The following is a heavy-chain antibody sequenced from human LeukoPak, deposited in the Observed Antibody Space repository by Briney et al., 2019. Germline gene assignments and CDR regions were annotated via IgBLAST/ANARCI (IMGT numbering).Heavy chain of an antibody. CDR2: INPILGIA. J-gene: IGHJ4*02. CDR1: GGTFSSYT. Sequence: SVKVSCKASGGTFSSYTISWVRQAPGQGLEWMGRINPILGIANYAQKFQGRVTITADKSTSTAYMELSSLRSEDTAVYYCAVSVPAANRYWGQGTLVTVSS. CDR3: AVSVPAANRY. D-gene: IGHD2-2*01. V-gene: IGHV1-69*02.